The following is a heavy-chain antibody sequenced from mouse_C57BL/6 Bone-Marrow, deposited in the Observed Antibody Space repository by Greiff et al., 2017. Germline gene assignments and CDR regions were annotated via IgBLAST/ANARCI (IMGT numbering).Heavy chain of an antibody. CDR3: SRPSYPYYAMDY. V-gene: IGHV5-17*01. CDR2: ISSGSSTI. CDR1: GFTFSDYG. J-gene: IGHJ4*01. Sequence: EVKVVESGGGLVKPGGSLKLSCAASGFTFSDYGMHWVRQAPEKGLEWVAYISSGSSTIYYADTVKGRFTISRDNAKNTLFLQLTSLRSEDTAMXYCSRPSYPYYAMDYWGQGTSVTVSS.